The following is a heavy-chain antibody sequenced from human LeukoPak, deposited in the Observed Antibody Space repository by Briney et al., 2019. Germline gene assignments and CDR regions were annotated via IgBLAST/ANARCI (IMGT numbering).Heavy chain of an antibody. CDR1: GFTFSTYT. Sequence: GGSLRLSCAASGFTFSTYTMYWVRHPPGKRLEWVSIIGNNGGGIHYADSVKGRFTISRDNFKNALYLQMNSLRVEDTAVYYCSIDPNWGTHSWGQGVLVTVSS. D-gene: IGHD7-27*01. CDR2: IGNNGGGI. V-gene: IGHV3-23*01. CDR3: SIDPNWGTHS. J-gene: IGHJ4*02.